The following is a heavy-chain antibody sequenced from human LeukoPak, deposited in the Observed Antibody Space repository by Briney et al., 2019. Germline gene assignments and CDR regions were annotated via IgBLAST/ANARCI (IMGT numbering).Heavy chain of an antibody. CDR1: GGSISSGSYY. V-gene: IGHV4-61*02. CDR2: IYTSGST. CDR3: ARGLRFLDDPFDY. D-gene: IGHD3-3*01. J-gene: IGHJ4*02. Sequence: PSETLSLTCTVSGGSISSGSYYWSWIRQPAGKGLEWIGRIYTSGSTNYNPSLKSRVTISVDTPKDQFSLKLSSVTAADTAVYYCARGLRFLDDPFDYWGQGTLVTVSS.